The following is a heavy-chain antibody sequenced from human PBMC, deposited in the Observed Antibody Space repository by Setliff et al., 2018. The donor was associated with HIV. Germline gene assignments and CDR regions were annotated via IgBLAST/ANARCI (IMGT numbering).Heavy chain of an antibody. J-gene: IGHJ5*02. D-gene: IGHD2-2*01. CDR2: IYYSGST. CDR1: GGSIRSHY. Sequence: PSETLSLTCTVSGGSIRSHYRSWIRQPPGKRLEWIGYIYYSGSTNYNPPLKSRVTISVDTAKTQFSLKLSSVTAADTAVYYWARLRGSYHFSNWFDPWGQGTQVTVSS. CDR3: ARLRGSYHFSNWFDP. V-gene: IGHV4-59*11.